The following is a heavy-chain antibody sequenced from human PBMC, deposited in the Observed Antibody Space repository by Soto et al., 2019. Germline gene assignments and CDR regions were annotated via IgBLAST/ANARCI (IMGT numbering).Heavy chain of an antibody. CDR2: LYPNGRA. J-gene: IGHJ4*02. Sequence: GGSLRLSCAASGFTVSSNYVTWVRQAPGKGLKWVSVLYPNGRAYYADSVKGRFTISTDNSKNSVYLQMNTLRAEDTAVYYCARGLGREYYDNRNHFHLDYWGQATLLTVSS. CDR1: GFTVSSNY. V-gene: IGHV3-53*01. D-gene: IGHD3-16*01. CDR3: ARGLGREYYDNRNHFHLDY.